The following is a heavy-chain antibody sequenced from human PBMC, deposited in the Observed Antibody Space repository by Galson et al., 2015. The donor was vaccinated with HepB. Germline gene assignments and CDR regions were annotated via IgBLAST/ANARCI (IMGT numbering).Heavy chain of an antibody. Sequence: SLRLSCAASGFIFTNYAIHWVRQAPGKGLEWLAVMSHDGTKKYYADSVKGRFTISRDNSKNTLFLQMNSLRNEDTAVYYCARAGTDCINGVCSRIDHWGRGTLVTVSS. D-gene: IGHD2-8*01. J-gene: IGHJ4*02. CDR1: GFIFTNYA. V-gene: IGHV3-30-3*01. CDR2: MSHDGTKK. CDR3: ARAGTDCINGVCSRIDH.